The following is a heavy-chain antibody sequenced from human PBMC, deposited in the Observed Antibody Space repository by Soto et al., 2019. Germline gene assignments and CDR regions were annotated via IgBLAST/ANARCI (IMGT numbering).Heavy chain of an antibody. Sequence: QVQLVQSGAEVKKPGSSVKVSCKASGGTFSSYAISWVRQAPGQGLEWMGGIIPIFGTANYAQKFQGRVTITADESTSTAYMELSSLGSEDTAVYYCAREWGHDYGEYAGAFDIWGQGTMVTVSS. V-gene: IGHV1-69*01. J-gene: IGHJ3*02. CDR3: AREWGHDYGEYAGAFDI. CDR2: IIPIFGTA. D-gene: IGHD4-17*01. CDR1: GGTFSSYA.